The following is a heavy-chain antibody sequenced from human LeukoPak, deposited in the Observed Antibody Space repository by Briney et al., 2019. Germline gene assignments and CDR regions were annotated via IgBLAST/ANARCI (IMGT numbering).Heavy chain of an antibody. V-gene: IGHV1-18*01. CDR3: ARLGYCSGGSCYMGIYYYYYGMDV. J-gene: IGHJ6*02. CDR2: ISAYNGNT. CDR1: GYTFTSYG. Sequence: ASVKVSCTASGYTFTSYGISWVRQAPGQGLEWMGWISAYNGNTNYAQKLQGRVTMTTATSTSTDYMELRSLRSDDTAVYYCARLGYCSGGSCYMGIYYYYYGMDVWGQGTTVTVSS. D-gene: IGHD2-15*01.